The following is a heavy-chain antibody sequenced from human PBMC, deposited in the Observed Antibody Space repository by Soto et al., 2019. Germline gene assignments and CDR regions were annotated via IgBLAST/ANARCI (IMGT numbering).Heavy chain of an antibody. J-gene: IGHJ4*02. CDR3: AKAGCSGGSCYFDY. CDR1: GFTVRIFS. Sequence: PGGSLRLSCAASGFTVRIFSMNWVRRAPGKGLEWVSHISGSSTTICYADSVKGRFTISRDNSKNTLYLQMNSLRAEDTAVYYCAKAGCSGGSCYFDYWGQGTLVTVSS. D-gene: IGHD2-15*01. CDR2: ISGSSTTI. V-gene: IGHV3-48*01.